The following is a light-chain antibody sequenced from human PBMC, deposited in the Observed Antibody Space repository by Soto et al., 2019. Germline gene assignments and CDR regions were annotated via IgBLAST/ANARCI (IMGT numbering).Light chain of an antibody. V-gene: IGKV1-39*01. CDR1: QNIGSH. J-gene: IGKJ2*03. CDR3: QQSYSAPDS. Sequence: DLQMTQSPSSLSASAGDRVTITCRPSQNIGSHLNWYQHKPGNAPKLLIYATSNLHSEVPSSFSGRGSGTDFTLTISSLQPDDLATDYCQQSYSAPDSFGQGTKLEMK. CDR2: ATS.